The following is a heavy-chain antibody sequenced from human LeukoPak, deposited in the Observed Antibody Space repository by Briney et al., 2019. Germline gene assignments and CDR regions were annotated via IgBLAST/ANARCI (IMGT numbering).Heavy chain of an antibody. Sequence: SETLSLTCTVSGASISDHYWNWIRQPPGKGLEWIGYSRYSESSNYNPSLKGRATISVDTSKNQFSLKLSSVTAADTAVYYCARDLSGGGSFDYWGQGTLVTVSS. J-gene: IGHJ4*02. CDR3: ARDLSGGGSFDY. V-gene: IGHV4-59*11. D-gene: IGHD1-26*01. CDR2: SRYSESS. CDR1: GASISDHY.